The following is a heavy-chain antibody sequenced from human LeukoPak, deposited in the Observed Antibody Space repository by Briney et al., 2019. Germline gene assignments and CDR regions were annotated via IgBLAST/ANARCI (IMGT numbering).Heavy chain of an antibody. J-gene: IGHJ4*02. D-gene: IGHD5-12*01. CDR2: ISGSGGST. Sequence: GGSLRLSCAASGFTFDNYAMNWVRQAPGKGLEWVSAISGSGGSTYYADSVKGRFTISRDNSKNTLYLQMNSLRAEDTAVYYCAKDAGYSGYDNYFDYWGQGTLVTVSS. V-gene: IGHV3-23*01. CDR1: GFTFDNYA. CDR3: AKDAGYSGYDNYFDY.